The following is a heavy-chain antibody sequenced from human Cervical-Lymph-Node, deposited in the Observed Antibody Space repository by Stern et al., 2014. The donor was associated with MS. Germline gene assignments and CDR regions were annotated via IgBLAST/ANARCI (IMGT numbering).Heavy chain of an antibody. D-gene: IGHD3-9*01. Sequence: VQLEESGAEVKKPGASVKVSCKASGYTFTSYDINWVRQATGQGLEWMGWMNPNSGNTGYAQKFQGRVTMTRNTSISTAYMELSSLRSEDTAVYYCARGLPDYDILTGYYALGYWGQGTLVTVSS. CDR3: ARGLPDYDILTGYYALGY. J-gene: IGHJ4*02. CDR1: GYTFTSYD. V-gene: IGHV1-8*01. CDR2: MNPNSGNT.